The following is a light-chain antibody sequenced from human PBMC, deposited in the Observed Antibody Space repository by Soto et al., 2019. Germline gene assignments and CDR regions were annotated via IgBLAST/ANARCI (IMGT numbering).Light chain of an antibody. CDR1: QSVSSHY. CDR3: QLYGSSSYT. Sequence: EIVLTQSPGTLSLSPGERATLSCRASQSVSSHYLAWYQQKPAQAPRLLIYGASNRDTGIPDRFSGSGSGTDFTLTISRLEPEDLAVYYCQLYGSSSYTFGRGTKLEIK. V-gene: IGKV3-20*01. J-gene: IGKJ2*01. CDR2: GAS.